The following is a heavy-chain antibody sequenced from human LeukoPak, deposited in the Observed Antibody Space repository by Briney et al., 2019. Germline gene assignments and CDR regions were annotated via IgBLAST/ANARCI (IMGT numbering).Heavy chain of an antibody. CDR3: ARDSCSLSSCPFFGY. J-gene: IGHJ4*02. CDR2: INPNSGGT. CDR1: GYTFTGYY. V-gene: IGHV1-2*02. Sequence: ASVKVSCKTSGYTFTGYYIHWVRQAPGQGLEWMGWINPNSGGTNYAQKFQGRVTMTRDTSITTAYMELSSLISDDTAVYYCARDSCSLSSCPFFGYWGQGILVTVSS. D-gene: IGHD2-2*01.